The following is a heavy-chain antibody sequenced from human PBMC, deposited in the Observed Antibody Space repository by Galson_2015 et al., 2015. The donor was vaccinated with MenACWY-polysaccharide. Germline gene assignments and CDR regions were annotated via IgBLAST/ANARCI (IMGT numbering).Heavy chain of an antibody. Sequence: SLRLSCAGSGFIFSNAWMNWVRQAPGKGLEWVGRIKSKPNGGTIEYAAPVKGRFTISRDDSKNTVYVQMNGLKTEDTAVYYCSTGDGHTTGFDYWGQGALVIVSS. CDR2: IKSKPNGGTI. CDR1: GFIFSNAW. CDR3: STGDGHTTGFDY. V-gene: IGHV3-15*01. D-gene: IGHD2-8*02. J-gene: IGHJ4*02.